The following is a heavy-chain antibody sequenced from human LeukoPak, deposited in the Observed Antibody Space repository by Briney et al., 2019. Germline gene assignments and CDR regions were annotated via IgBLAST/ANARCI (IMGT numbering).Heavy chain of an antibody. CDR1: GFTFSSYA. CDR2: ISRSVDNT. V-gene: IGHV3-23*01. Sequence: GGSLRLSCAASGFTFSSYAMSWVRQAPGKGLEWVSGISRSVDNTYFADSVKGRFTISRDNSKNTLYLQMNSLRAEDTAPYYCAKLGYSGSFYARGDAFDIWGQGTMVTVSP. D-gene: IGHD1-26*01. J-gene: IGHJ3*02. CDR3: AKLGYSGSFYARGDAFDI.